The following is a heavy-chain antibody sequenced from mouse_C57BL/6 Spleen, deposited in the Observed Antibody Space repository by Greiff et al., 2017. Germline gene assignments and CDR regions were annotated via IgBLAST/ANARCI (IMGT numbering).Heavy chain of an antibody. D-gene: IGHD4-1*01. Sequence: EVKLVESEGGLVQPGSSMKLSCTASGFTFSDYYMAWVRQVPEKGLEWVANINYDGSSTYYRDSLKSRFIISRDKAKNILDLQMSSLKSEDTATDYCARSPNWSYAMDYWGQGTSVTVAS. V-gene: IGHV5-16*01. CDR1: GFTFSDYY. CDR3: ARSPNWSYAMDY. CDR2: INYDGSST. J-gene: IGHJ4*01.